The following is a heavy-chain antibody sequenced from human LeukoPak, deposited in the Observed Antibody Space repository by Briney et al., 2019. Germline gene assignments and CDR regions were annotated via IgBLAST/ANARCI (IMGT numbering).Heavy chain of an antibody. CDR1: GFTFSSYS. D-gene: IGHD1-26*01. J-gene: IGHJ4*02. V-gene: IGHV3-48*04. Sequence: GGSLRLSCAASGFTFSSYSMNWVRQAPGKGMEWVSYISSSSSTIYYADSVKGRFTISRDNAKNSLYLQMNSLRAEDTAVYYCARAGYYELDYWGQGTLVTVSS. CDR2: ISSSSSTI. CDR3: ARAGYYELDY.